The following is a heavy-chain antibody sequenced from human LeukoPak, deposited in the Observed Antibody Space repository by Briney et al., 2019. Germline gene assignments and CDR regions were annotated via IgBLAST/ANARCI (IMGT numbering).Heavy chain of an antibody. J-gene: IGHJ5*02. CDR2: IYYSGST. CDR3: ARQIRTYSSGWYNWFDP. D-gene: IGHD6-19*01. CDR1: GGSISGSSYY. V-gene: IGHV4-39*01. Sequence: SETLSLTCTVSGGSISGSSYYWGWIRQPPGKGLEWIGSIYYSGSTYYNPSLKSRVTISVDTSKNQFSLKLSSVTAADTAVYYCARQIRTYSSGWYNWFDPWGQGTLVTVSS.